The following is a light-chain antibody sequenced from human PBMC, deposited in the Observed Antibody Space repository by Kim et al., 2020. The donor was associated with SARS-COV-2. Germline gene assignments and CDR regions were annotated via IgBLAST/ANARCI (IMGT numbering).Light chain of an antibody. V-gene: IGLV2-11*03. CDR3: CSFAGTSTHLV. Sequence: QSVTISCTGTSTDIGAYNYVSWYQEHPGKAPKLIIYDVTKRPSGVPDRFSGSKSGNTASLTISGLQAEDEATYSCCSFAGTSTHLVFGTGTKVTVL. J-gene: IGLJ1*01. CDR2: DVT. CDR1: STDIGAYNY.